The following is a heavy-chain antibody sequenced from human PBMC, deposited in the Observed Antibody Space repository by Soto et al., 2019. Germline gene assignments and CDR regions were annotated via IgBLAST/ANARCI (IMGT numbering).Heavy chain of an antibody. CDR3: ASDPHPHYGDDVGY. V-gene: IGHV3-21*01. Sequence: GGSLRLSCAASGFTFSSYSMNWVRQAPGKGLEWVSSISSSSSYIYYADSVKGRFTIFRDNAKNSLYLQMNSLRAEDTAVSYCASDPHPHYGDDVGYWGQGTLVTVSS. J-gene: IGHJ4*02. CDR1: GFTFSSYS. D-gene: IGHD4-17*01. CDR2: ISSSSSYI.